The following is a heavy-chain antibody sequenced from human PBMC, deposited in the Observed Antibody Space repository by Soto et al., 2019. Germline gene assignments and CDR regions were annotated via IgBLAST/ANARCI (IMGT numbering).Heavy chain of an antibody. CDR1: GYTLTGYY. J-gene: IGHJ4*02. Sequence: ASVKVSCKASGYTLTGYYMHWVRQAPGQGLEWMGWINPNSGGTNYAQKFQGWVTMTRDTSISTAYMELSRLRSDDTAVYYCAREQTEQWLDFDYWGQGTLVTVSS. V-gene: IGHV1-2*04. CDR3: AREQTEQWLDFDY. D-gene: IGHD6-19*01. CDR2: INPNSGGT.